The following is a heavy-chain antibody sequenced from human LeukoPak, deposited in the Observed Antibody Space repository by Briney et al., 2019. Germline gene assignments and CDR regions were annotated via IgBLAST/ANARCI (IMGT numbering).Heavy chain of an antibody. CDR3: TRRKDDFWSGYYLFDY. J-gene: IGHJ4*02. Sequence: TGGPLRLSCAASGFTFSGSAMHWVRQASGKGLEWVGRIRSRANSYATAYAASVKGRFTISRDDSKNTAYLQMNSLKTEDTAVYYCTRRKDDFWSGYYLFDYWGQGTLVTVSS. D-gene: IGHD3-3*01. V-gene: IGHV3-73*01. CDR2: IRSRANSYAT. CDR1: GFTFSGSA.